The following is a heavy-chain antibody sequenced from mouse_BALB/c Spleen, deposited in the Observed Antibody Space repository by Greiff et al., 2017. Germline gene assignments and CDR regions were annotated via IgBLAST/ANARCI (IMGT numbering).Heavy chain of an antibody. J-gene: IGHJ3*01. CDR1: GFTFSSYT. CDR2: ISSGGSYT. Sequence: EVQLVESGGGLVKPGGSLKLSCAASGFTFSSYTMSWVRQTPDKRLEWVATISSGGSYTYYPDSVKGRFTISRDNAKNTLYLQMSSLKSEDTAMYYCADRGYYGNSWFAYWGQGTLVTVSA. CDR3: ADRGYYGNSWFAY. V-gene: IGHV5-6*01. D-gene: IGHD2-1*01.